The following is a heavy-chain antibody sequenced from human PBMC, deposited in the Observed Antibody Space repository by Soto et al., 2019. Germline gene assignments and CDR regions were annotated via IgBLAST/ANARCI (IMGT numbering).Heavy chain of an antibody. CDR1: GFTFSSYA. J-gene: IGHJ6*02. CDR2: ISSNGGST. CDR3: VKHHYSSGWYGYYYYYAMNV. V-gene: IGHV3-64D*06. Sequence: PGGSLRLSCSASGFTFSSYAMHWVRQAPGKGLEYVSAISSNGGSTYYADSVKGRFTISRDNSKNTLYLQMSSLRAEDTAVYYCVKHHYSSGWYGYYYYYAMNVPGQATTVT. D-gene: IGHD6-19*01.